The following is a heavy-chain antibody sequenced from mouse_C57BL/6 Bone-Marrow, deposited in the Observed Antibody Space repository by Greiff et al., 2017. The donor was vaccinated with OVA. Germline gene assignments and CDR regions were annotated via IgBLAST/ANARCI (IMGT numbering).Heavy chain of an antibody. Sequence: EVQRVESGGDLVKPGGSLKLSCAASGFTFSSYGMSWVRQTPDKRLEWVATISSGGSYTYYPDTVKGRFTLSRDNAYNTLYLQMSSLKSEDTAMYYCARPFCYYGSSPWFAYWGQGTLVTVSA. CDR3: ARPFCYYGSSPWFAY. CDR1: GFTFSSYG. CDR2: ISSGGSYT. V-gene: IGHV5-6*01. D-gene: IGHD1-1*01. J-gene: IGHJ3*01.